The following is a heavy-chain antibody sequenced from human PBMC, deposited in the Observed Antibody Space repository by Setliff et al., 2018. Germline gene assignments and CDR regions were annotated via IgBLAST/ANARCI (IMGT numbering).Heavy chain of an antibody. V-gene: IGHV3-30*18. CDR2: ISYDGSKK. CDR1: GFTFSSYW. Sequence: GGSLRLSCAASGFTFSSYWMSWVRQAPGKGLEWVAVISYDGSKKYYADSVKGRFTISRDNSKNTLYLQMNSLRAEDTAVYYCAKGRRISYSSGWLNWFDPWGQGTLVTVST. J-gene: IGHJ5*02. D-gene: IGHD6-19*01. CDR3: AKGRRISYSSGWLNWFDP.